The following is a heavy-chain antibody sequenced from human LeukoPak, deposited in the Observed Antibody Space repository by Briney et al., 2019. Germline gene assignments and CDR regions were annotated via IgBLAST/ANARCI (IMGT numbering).Heavy chain of an antibody. V-gene: IGHV4-59*01. CDR2: IYYSGST. CDR1: GGSISSYY. J-gene: IGHJ4*02. D-gene: IGHD6-19*01. CDR3: ARDGSGWTFDY. Sequence: PSETLPLTCTVSGGSISSYYWSWIRQPPGKGLEWIGYIYYSGSTNYNPSLKRRVTISVDTSKNQFSLKLSSVTAADTAVYYCARDGSGWTFDYWGQGTLVTVSS.